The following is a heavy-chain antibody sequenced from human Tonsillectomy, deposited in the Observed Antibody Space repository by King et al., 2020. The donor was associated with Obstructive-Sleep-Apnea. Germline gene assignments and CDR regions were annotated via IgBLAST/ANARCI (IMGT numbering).Heavy chain of an antibody. D-gene: IGHD6-13*01. J-gene: IGHJ5*02. CDR2: INGDGSIT. CDR1: NFTFSDYW. CDR3: VRDIALAGNWFDR. Sequence: VQLVESGGGLVQPGGSLRLSCVASNFTFSDYWMHWVRQVPGKGLVWVSRINGDGSITNYVGSVKGRFTISRDNAKNTLYLQMNSLRVEDTSVYYCVRDIALAGNWFDRCGQGTLVTVSS. V-gene: IGHV3-74*01.